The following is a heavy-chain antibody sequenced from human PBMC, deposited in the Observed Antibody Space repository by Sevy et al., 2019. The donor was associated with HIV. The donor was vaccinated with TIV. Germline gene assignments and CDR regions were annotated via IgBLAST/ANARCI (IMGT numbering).Heavy chain of an antibody. CDR2: ISSSSSYI. J-gene: IGHJ6*02. Sequence: LSLTSAASGFTFSSYSMNWVRQAPGKGLEWVSSISSSSSYIYYADSVKGRFTISRDNAKNSLYRQMNSLRAEDTAVYYCARDKGVVVGATYYYYGMDVWGQGTTVTVSS. V-gene: IGHV3-21*01. CDR3: ARDKGVVVGATYYYYGMDV. D-gene: IGHD1-26*01. CDR1: GFTFSSYS.